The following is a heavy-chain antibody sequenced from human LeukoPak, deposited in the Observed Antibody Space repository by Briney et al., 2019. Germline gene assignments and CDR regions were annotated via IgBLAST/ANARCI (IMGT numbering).Heavy chain of an antibody. CDR3: ARGSDWNDVFYFDY. CDR1: GFTFSSYA. J-gene: IGHJ4*02. CDR2: ISYDGSNK. Sequence: PGGSLRLSCAASGFTFSSYAMHWVRQAPGKGLEWVAVISYDGSNKYYADSVKGRFTISRDNSKNTLYLQMNSLRAEDTAVYYCARGSDWNDVFYFDYWGQGTLVTVSS. V-gene: IGHV3-30-3*01. D-gene: IGHD1-1*01.